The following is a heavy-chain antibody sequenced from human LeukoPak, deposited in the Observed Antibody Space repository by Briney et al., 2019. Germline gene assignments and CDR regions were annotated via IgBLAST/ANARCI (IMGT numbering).Heavy chain of an antibody. CDR2: IRSDGSNK. CDR1: GFTFINYG. V-gene: IGHV3-30*02. Sequence: GGSLRLSCAASGFTFINYGMHWVRQAPGKGLEWVAFIRSDGSNKFYADSVKGRFTISRDNSKNTLYLQMNSLRAEDTAVHYCAKDRGIQLWSHDYWGQGTLVTVSS. CDR3: AKDRGIQLWSHDY. J-gene: IGHJ4*02. D-gene: IGHD5-18*01.